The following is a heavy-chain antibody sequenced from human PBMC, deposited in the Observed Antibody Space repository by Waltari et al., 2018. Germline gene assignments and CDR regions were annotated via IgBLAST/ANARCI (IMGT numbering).Heavy chain of an antibody. Sequence: QMQMVQSGPEAKKPGTSVKVACKPSGSTFTSSAVQWVRQARGQRREWIGGIVVGNGNTNYAQKFQERVTITRDISTRTAYMELSSLRSEDTAVYYCATGSVTHTYWGQGTLVSVSA. CDR1: GSTFTSSA. J-gene: IGHJ4*02. D-gene: IGHD2-21*02. CDR3: ATGSVTHTY. CDR2: IVVGNGNT. V-gene: IGHV1-58*01.